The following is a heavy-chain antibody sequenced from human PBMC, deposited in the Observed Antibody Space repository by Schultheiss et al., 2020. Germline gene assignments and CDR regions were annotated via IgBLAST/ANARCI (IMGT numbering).Heavy chain of an antibody. CDR2: IYYSGST. CDR3: ARGLPRPYYYDSSGYVEYFDY. Sequence: SETLSLTCTVSGGSISSGGYYWSWIRQHPGKGLEWIGYIYYSGSTNYNPSLKSRVTMSVDTSKNQFSLKLSSVTAADTAVYFCARGLPRPYYYDSSGYVEYFDYWGQGTLVTVSS. CDR1: GGSISSGGYY. V-gene: IGHV4-61*08. D-gene: IGHD3-22*01. J-gene: IGHJ4*02.